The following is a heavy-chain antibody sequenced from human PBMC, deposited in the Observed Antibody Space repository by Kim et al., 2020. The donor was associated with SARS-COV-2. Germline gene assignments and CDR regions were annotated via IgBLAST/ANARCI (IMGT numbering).Heavy chain of an antibody. V-gene: IGHV1-69*01. J-gene: IGHJ4*02. D-gene: IGHD6-13*01. CDR3: ARDLKYSSSWSLDY. Sequence: AQKFQGRVTITADESTSTAYMELSSLRSEDTAVYYCARDLKYSSSWSLDYWGQGTLVTVSS.